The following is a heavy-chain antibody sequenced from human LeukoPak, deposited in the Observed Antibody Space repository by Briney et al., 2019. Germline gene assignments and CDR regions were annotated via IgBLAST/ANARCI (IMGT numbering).Heavy chain of an antibody. CDR3: ARDLTYYYGSGY. CDR2: INPNSGGT. CDR1: GGTFSSYA. J-gene: IGHJ4*02. V-gene: IGHV1-2*02. Sequence: ASVKVSCKASGGTFSSYAISWVRQAPGQGLEWMGWINPNSGGTNYAQKFQGRVTMTRDTSISTAYMELSRLRSDDTAVYYCARDLTYYYGSGYWGQGTLVTVSS. D-gene: IGHD3-10*01.